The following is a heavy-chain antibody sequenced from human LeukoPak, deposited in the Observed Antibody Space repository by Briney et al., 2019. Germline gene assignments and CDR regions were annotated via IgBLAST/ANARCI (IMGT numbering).Heavy chain of an antibody. Sequence: SETLSLTCTVSGGSISSYYWSWIRQPPGKGLEWIGYIYYSGSTNYNPSLKSRVTISVDTSKNQFSLKLSSVTAADTAVYYRARDGPGAAFDIWGQGTMVTVSS. D-gene: IGHD3-10*01. J-gene: IGHJ3*02. V-gene: IGHV4-59*12. CDR1: GGSISSYY. CDR2: IYYSGST. CDR3: ARDGPGAAFDI.